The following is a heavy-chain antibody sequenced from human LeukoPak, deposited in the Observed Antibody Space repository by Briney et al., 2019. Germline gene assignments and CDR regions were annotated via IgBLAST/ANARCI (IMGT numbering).Heavy chain of an antibody. CDR3: ASGRTVMPPRGYYMDV. J-gene: IGHJ6*03. D-gene: IGHD4-17*01. CDR2: ISAYSGNT. Sequence: ASVKVSCKASGNTFNSYGITWVRQVPGQGLEWMGWISAYSGNTKYAQMLQGRVTMTTDTSTSTAYMELRSLRSDDTAVYYCASGRTVMPPRGYYMDVWGKGTTVTVSS. CDR1: GNTFNSYG. V-gene: IGHV1-18*01.